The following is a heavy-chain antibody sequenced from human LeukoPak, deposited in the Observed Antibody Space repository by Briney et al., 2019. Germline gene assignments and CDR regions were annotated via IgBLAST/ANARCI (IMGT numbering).Heavy chain of an antibody. J-gene: IGHJ4*02. CDR1: GYIFTDYY. CDR3: AREGPGSIGWFFDY. D-gene: IGHD6-19*01. CDR2: INPHSGGT. Sequence: ASVKVSCKASGYIFTDYYMHWVRQAPGQGLEWMGWINPHSGGTKYAQKFQGRVTMTRDTSITTAYMEVSRLRSDDTAVYYCAREGPGSIGWFFDYWGQGTLVSVSS. V-gene: IGHV1-2*02.